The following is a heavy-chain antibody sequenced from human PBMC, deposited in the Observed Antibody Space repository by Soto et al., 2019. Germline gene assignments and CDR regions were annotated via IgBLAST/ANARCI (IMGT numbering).Heavy chain of an antibody. CDR3: ARAASIAAGNYYYDMDV. CDR1: GGSISSDY. Sequence: SETLSLTCTVSGGSISSDYWTWIRQPPGERLEWIGYIYYNGNTNYNSSLKSRVTISIDTSKNQFSLKLNSVTAADTAVYYCARAASIAAGNYYYDMDVWGKGTTVTVSS. CDR2: IYYNGNT. V-gene: IGHV4-59*01. J-gene: IGHJ6*03. D-gene: IGHD6-6*01.